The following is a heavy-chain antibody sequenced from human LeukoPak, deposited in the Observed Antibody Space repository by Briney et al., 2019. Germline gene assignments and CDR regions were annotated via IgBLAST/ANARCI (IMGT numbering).Heavy chain of an antibody. J-gene: IGHJ4*02. CDR1: GGSIINFY. V-gene: IGHV4-59*01. D-gene: IGHD1-26*01. CDR3: ARVSRRGVIVGATTPFDY. CDR2: VYYSGST. Sequence: SETLSLTCAVSGGSIINFYWSWIRQPPGKGLEWIGHVYYSGSTNYNPSLKSRVTISVDTSKNQFSLKLSSVTAADTAVYYCARVSRRGVIVGATTPFDYWGQGTLVTVSS.